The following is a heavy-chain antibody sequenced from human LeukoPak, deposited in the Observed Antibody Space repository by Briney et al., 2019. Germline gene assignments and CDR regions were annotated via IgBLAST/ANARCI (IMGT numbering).Heavy chain of an antibody. D-gene: IGHD6-13*01. CDR2: INTNTGNP. CDR3: ASIRVGFSSSWYLSLRSAEYFQH. Sequence: GASVKVSCKASGYTFTSYAMNWVRQAPGQGLEWMGWINTNTGNPTYAQGFTGRFVFSLDTSVSTAYLQISSLKAEDTAVYYCASIRVGFSSSWYLSLRSAEYFQHWGQGTLVTVSS. V-gene: IGHV7-4-1*02. CDR1: GYTFTSYA. J-gene: IGHJ1*01.